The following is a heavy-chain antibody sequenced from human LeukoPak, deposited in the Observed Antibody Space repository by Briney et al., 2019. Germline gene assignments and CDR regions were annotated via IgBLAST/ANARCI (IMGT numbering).Heavy chain of an antibody. Sequence: SETLSLTCTVSGGSVSSGSYYWSWIRQPPGKGLEWIGYTYYSGSTNYNPSLKSRVTISVDTSENQFSLKLSSVTAADTAVYYCARVSTGYSYGSTSFDYWGQGTLVTVSS. CDR1: GGSVSSGSYY. V-gene: IGHV4-61*01. CDR2: TYYSGST. CDR3: ARVSTGYSYGSTSFDY. D-gene: IGHD5-18*01. J-gene: IGHJ4*02.